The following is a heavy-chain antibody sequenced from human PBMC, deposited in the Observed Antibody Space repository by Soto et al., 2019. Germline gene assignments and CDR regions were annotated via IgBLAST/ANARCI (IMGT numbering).Heavy chain of an antibody. J-gene: IGHJ4*02. CDR1: GGSLSTPVW. V-gene: IGHV4-4*02. CDR2: VYHSGSG. Sequence: QLQLQESGPGLVKPSGTLCLTCGVSGGSLSTPVWWRWVSLPPGQGLGWIGEVYHSGSGNYNPSLQSRVTISLDKSTNQFCLRLSSVTAAYTAVYYCARKSWTRLDYWGQGALVTGSS. D-gene: IGHD1-1*01. CDR3: ARKSWTRLDY.